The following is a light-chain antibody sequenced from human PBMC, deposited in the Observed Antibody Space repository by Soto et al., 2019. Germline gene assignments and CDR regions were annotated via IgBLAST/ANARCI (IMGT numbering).Light chain of an antibody. V-gene: IGKV1-39*01. CDR1: QSISTS. CDR3: QQSYSTSIT. J-gene: IGKJ5*01. CDR2: AAS. Sequence: DIQMTQSPSSLSASVGDRVTITCRASQSISTSVNWYQQKPGKAPKLLIYAASSLQSGVPSRFSGSGSGTDFTLTISSLQPEDFATYYCQQSYSTSITFGQGTRLESK.